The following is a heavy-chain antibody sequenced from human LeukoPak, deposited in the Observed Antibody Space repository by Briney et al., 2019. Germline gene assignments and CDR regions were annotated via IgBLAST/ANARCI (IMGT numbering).Heavy chain of an antibody. CDR3: ARDHGSQRYWFDP. CDR2: INTNTGNP. J-gene: IGHJ5*02. V-gene: IGHV7-4-1*02. D-gene: IGHD1-26*01. Sequence: ASVKVSCKASGYTFTSYAMNWVRQAPGQGLEWMGWINTNTGNPIYAQGFTGRFVFPLDTSVNTAYLQISSLKAEDTAVYYCARDHGSQRYWFDPWGQGTLVTVSS. CDR1: GYTFTSYA.